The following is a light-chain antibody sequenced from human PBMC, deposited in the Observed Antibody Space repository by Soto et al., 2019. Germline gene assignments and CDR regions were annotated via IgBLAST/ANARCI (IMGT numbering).Light chain of an antibody. CDR3: QQTNTSPLT. J-gene: IGKJ1*01. CDR2: TTS. V-gene: IGKV1-39*01. Sequence: DIQMTQSPPSLSASVGDSVTITCRSSQTINNYLNWYQQKPGQAPQLLIHTTSTLQSGAPSRFSGSGSGTDYTRTINSLQPEDFATYYCQQTNTSPLTFGQGTKVDFK. CDR1: QTINNY.